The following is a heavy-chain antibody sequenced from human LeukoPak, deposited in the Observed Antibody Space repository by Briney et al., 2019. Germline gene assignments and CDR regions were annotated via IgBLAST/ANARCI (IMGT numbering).Heavy chain of an antibody. CDR2: ISSSGSTI. D-gene: IGHD6-13*01. CDR1: GFTFSDYY. J-gene: IGHJ5*02. CDR3: ARDTVRAAAGTEWFDP. V-gene: IGHV3-11*01. Sequence: GGSLRLSCAASGFTFSDYYMSWIRQAPGKGLEWVSYISSSGSTIYYADSVKGRFTISRDNAKNSLYLQMNSLRAEDTAVYYCARDTVRAAAGTEWFDPWGQGTLVTVSS.